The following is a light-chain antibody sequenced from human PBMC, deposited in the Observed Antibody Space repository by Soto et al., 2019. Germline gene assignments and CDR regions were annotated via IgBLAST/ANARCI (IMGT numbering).Light chain of an antibody. V-gene: IGKV3-20*01. CDR3: QHYGSLVLT. J-gene: IGKJ4*01. CDR1: QSVSSTY. CDR2: GAS. Sequence: EIVLTQSPGTLSLSPGERATLSCRASQSVSSTYLAWYQQKPGQAPRLLIYGASSRATGIPDRFSGSGSGTDFTLTISRLEPEDFAVCYWQHYGSLVLTFGGGTKVEIK.